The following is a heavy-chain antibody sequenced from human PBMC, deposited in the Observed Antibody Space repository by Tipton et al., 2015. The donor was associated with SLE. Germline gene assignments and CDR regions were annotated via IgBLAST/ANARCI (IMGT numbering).Heavy chain of an antibody. Sequence: TLSLTCSVSGGSIGYYYWNWIRQPPGKGLEWIGYVFYSGSTTYNPSFRGRVTMSVDTSKIQFSLRLNSVTAADTAIYYCARAEYSAYDVPQFVLWGQGALVTVSS. CDR2: VFYSGST. J-gene: IGHJ4*02. CDR3: ARAEYSAYDVPQFVL. V-gene: IGHV4-59*01. CDR1: GGSIGYYY. D-gene: IGHD5-12*01.